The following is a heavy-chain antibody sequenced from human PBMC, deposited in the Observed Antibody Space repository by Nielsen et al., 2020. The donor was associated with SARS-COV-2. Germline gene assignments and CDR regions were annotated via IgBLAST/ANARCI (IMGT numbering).Heavy chain of an antibody. J-gene: IGHJ4*02. CDR1: GGSASSGTYY. V-gene: IGHV4-61*01. D-gene: IGHD3-10*01. CDR2: TYYNGNT. CDR3: ARDGGYGSGSYYFDF. Sequence: GSLRLSCTVSGGSASSGTYYWSWIRQSPGKGLEWIGYTYYNGNTKYSPSLKSRATISVDTSKNQFSLKLSSVTAADTALYFCARDGGYGSGSYYFDFWGQGTLVTVSS.